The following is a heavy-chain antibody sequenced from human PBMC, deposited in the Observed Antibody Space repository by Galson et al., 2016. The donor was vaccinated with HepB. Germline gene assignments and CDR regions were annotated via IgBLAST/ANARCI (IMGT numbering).Heavy chain of an antibody. CDR1: GDTFSNYA. D-gene: IGHD6-6*01. Sequence: SVKVSCKASGDTFSNYAISWVRQAPGQGLEWMGEIIPIFDTAVYAQRFQGRVTITADESTSTAYMELSSLTSADTAVYYCARDSSSSLVTSWFDPWGQGTLVTVSS. CDR2: IIPIFDTA. V-gene: IGHV1-69*13. CDR3: ARDSSSSLVTSWFDP. J-gene: IGHJ5*02.